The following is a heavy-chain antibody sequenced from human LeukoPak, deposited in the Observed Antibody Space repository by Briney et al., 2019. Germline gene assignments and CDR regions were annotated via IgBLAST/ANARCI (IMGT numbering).Heavy chain of an antibody. CDR1: GFIFSPFA. D-gene: IGHD2-8*02. CDR3: ATYRQVLLPFES. J-gene: IGHJ4*02. V-gene: IGHV3-23*01. CDR2: IFPSGGEI. Sequence: GGSLSLSCAASGFIFSPFAMMGVRQPTGRGVEWVSSIFPSGGEIHYADSVRGRFTISRDNSKSTLSVQMNSLRAEDTAIYYCATYRQVLLPFESWGQGTLVTVSS.